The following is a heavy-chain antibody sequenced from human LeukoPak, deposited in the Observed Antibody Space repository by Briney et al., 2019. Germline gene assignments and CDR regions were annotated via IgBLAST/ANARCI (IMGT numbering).Heavy chain of an antibody. D-gene: IGHD3-10*01. J-gene: IGHJ5*02. Sequence: SETLSLTCTVSGGSMSSRYWSWIRQPPGKGLEWIGYVYYSGTTNSNPSLKSRVTISVDTSKNQFSLNLRSVTAADTAVYYCARDVARSGDLFGWFDPWGQGTLVIVSA. CDR3: ARDVARSGDLFGWFDP. CDR2: VYYSGTT. V-gene: IGHV4-59*11. CDR1: GGSMSSRY.